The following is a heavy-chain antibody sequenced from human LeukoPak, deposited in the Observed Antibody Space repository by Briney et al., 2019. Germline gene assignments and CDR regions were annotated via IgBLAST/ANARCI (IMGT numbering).Heavy chain of an antibody. J-gene: IGHJ3*02. D-gene: IGHD2-2*01. CDR1: GFTFSSYG. V-gene: IGHV3-30*19. CDR2: ISYDGSNK. Sequence: GGSLRLSCAASGFTFSSYGMHWVRQAPGKGLEWVAVISYDGSNKYYADSVKGRFTISRDNSKNTLHLQMNSLRAEDTAVYYCAREVSVVVPAAIKGEGPTSPSGAFDIWGQGTMVTVSS. CDR3: AREVSVVVPAAIKGEGPTSPSGAFDI.